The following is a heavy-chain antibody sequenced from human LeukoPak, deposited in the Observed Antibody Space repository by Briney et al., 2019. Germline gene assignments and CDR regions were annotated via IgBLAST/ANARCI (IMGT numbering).Heavy chain of an antibody. D-gene: IGHD6-13*01. CDR3: ARLIAASSYFDY. CDR1: GFSLSTSGMC. J-gene: IGHJ4*02. V-gene: IGHV2-70*11. CDR2: IDWDDDK. Sequence: ESGPALVKPTQPLTLTCTFSGFSLSTSGMCVSWIRQPPGKALEWLARIDWDDDKYYSTSLRTRVSISKDTSKEQVVLTMTNMDPGDTATYYCARLIAASSYFDYWGQGMLVTVSS.